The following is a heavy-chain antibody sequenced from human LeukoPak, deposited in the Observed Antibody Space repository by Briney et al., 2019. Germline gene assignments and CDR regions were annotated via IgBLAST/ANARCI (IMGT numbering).Heavy chain of an antibody. D-gene: IGHD6-13*01. CDR1: GFTFSSYW. CDR2: IKQDGSEK. Sequence: GGSLRLSCAASGFTFSSYWMSWVRQAPGKGLEWVANIKQDGSEKYYVDSVKGRFTISRDNAKNSLNLQMNSLRAEDTAVYYCARERVQQLVSDYYYGMDVWGQGTTVTVSS. CDR3: ARERVQQLVSDYYYGMDV. V-gene: IGHV3-7*01. J-gene: IGHJ6*02.